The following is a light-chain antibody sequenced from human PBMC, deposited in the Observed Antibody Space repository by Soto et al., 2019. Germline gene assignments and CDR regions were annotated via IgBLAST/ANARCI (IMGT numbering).Light chain of an antibody. CDR3: YQYGSTPPT. CDR1: QDISSS. J-gene: IGKJ1*01. Sequence: EIVLTQSPATLSLSPGERATLSCRASQDISSSLAWYQQIPGQAPRLLIYGASNRATGIPARFSGSGSGTDFTLTISRLEPEDFVVFYCYQYGSTPPTFGQGTKVDIK. CDR2: GAS. V-gene: IGKV3-20*01.